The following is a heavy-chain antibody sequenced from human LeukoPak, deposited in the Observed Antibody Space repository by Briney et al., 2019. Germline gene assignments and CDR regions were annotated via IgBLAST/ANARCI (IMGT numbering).Heavy chain of an antibody. CDR3: AKDMGYCSSATCYGLDY. D-gene: IGHD2-2*01. CDR2: VSGGGGTT. Sequence: GGSLRLSCAASGFTFSSYAMSWVRQAPGKGLEWVSTVSGGGGTTYYADSVKGRFTISRDNSKNTLFLQMNSLKAEDTAIYYCAKDMGYCSSATCYGLDYWGQGTLVTVSS. J-gene: IGHJ4*02. V-gene: IGHV3-23*01. CDR1: GFTFSSYA.